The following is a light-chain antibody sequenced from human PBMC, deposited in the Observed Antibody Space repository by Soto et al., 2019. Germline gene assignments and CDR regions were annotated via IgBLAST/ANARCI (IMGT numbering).Light chain of an antibody. V-gene: IGKV3-15*01. J-gene: IGKJ4*01. CDR3: QQYTKWPLT. CDR2: HAS. CDR1: QSVYSN. Sequence: EIVMTQSPATLSVSPGERATLSCRASQSVYSNLAWYQQKPGQAPRLLIYHASTRATGIPARFSGGGSGTEFTLTISSLQSEDFAVYYCQQYTKWPLTFGGGTKVVIK.